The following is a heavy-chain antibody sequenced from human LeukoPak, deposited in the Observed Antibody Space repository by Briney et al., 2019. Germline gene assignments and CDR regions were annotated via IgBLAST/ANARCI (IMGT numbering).Heavy chain of an antibody. CDR2: INHSGYT. D-gene: IGHD4-17*01. CDR3: TRMTTGHDY. V-gene: IGHV4-34*01. Sequence: SETLSLTCAVSGVSFDYYYWAWVRQTPGKGLEWIGEINHSGYTNDSPSLKSRVTLSIDTSRKQFSLNLRSVTVADAGIYYCTRMTTGHDYWGQGTLVTASS. J-gene: IGHJ4*02. CDR1: GVSFDYYY.